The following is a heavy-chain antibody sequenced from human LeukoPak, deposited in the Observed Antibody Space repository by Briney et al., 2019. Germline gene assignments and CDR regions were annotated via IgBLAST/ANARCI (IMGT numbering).Heavy chain of an antibody. CDR3: ARVVPAALDAFDI. V-gene: IGHV4-61*02. J-gene: IGHJ3*02. CDR2: IYTSGST. D-gene: IGHD2-2*01. CDR1: GGSISSGSYY. Sequence: SETLSLTCTVSGGSISSGSYYWSWIRQPAGKGLEWIGRIYTSGSTNYNPSLKSRVTISVDTSKNQFSLKLSSVTAADTAVYYCARVVPAALDAFDIWGQGTMVTVSS.